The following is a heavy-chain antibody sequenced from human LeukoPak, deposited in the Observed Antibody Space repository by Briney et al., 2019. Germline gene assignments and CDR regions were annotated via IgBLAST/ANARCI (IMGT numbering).Heavy chain of an antibody. D-gene: IGHD3-22*01. Sequence: ASVKVSCKASGYTFTSYAMHWVRQAPGQRLEWMGWINAGNGNTKYSQKFQGRVTITRDTSTSTAYMELGSLRSDDTAVYYCARGRPEPITYYYDSSGYYLDYWGQGTLVTVSS. CDR1: GYTFTSYA. J-gene: IGHJ4*02. CDR2: INAGNGNT. CDR3: ARGRPEPITYYYDSSGYYLDY. V-gene: IGHV1-3*01.